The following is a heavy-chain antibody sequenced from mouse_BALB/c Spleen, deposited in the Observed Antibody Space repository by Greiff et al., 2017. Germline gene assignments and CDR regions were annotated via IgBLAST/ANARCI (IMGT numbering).Heavy chain of an antibody. V-gene: IGHV5-6-4*01. Sequence: EVKLMESGGGLVKPGGSLKLSCAASGFTFSSYTMSWVRQTPEKRLEWVATISSGGSYTYYPDSVKGRFTISRDNAKNTLYLQMSSLKSEDTAMYYCTREFDYYGSSYAMNYWGQGTSVTVSS. D-gene: IGHD1-1*01. CDR1: GFTFSSYT. J-gene: IGHJ4*01. CDR3: TREFDYYGSSYAMNY. CDR2: ISSGGSYT.